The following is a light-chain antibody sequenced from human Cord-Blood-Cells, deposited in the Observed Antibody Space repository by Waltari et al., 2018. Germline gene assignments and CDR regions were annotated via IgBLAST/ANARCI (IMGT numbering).Light chain of an antibody. J-gene: IGLJ3*02. CDR2: EVS. V-gene: IGLV2-8*01. Sequence: QSALTQPPSASGSPGQSVTISCTGTSRAVGGYNYVSWYQQHPGKAPKLMIYEVSKRPTGVPDRFSGSKSGNTASLTVSGLQAEDEADYYCSSYAGSNRVFGGGTKLTVL. CDR3: SSYAGSNRV. CDR1: SRAVGGYNY.